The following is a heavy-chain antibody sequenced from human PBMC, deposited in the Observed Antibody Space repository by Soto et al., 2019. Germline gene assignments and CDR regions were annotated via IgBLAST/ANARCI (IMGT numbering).Heavy chain of an antibody. D-gene: IGHD3-10*01. Sequence: ETLSLTCTVSGGSMSEYFWSWIRQSPGKGLEWIGYIYYLGSTDYNPSLKSRVTISVDTSKRQFSLRLTSVTAADTAVYYCARDGYDGSGSPYPAYWGPGTQVTVSS. CDR1: GGSMSEYF. CDR2: IYYLGST. V-gene: IGHV4-59*01. J-gene: IGHJ4*02. CDR3: ARDGYDGSGSPYPAY.